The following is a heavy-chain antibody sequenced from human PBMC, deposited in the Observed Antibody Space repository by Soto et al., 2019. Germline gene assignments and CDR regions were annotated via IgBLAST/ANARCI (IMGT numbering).Heavy chain of an antibody. CDR2: VYYSGTT. Sequence: PSETLSLTCTVSGGSIRNGDYYWGWIRQPPGKGLEWIGYVYYSGTTYSHPSLNSRVSISVDTSENQFSLRRTSVTAADTAVYYCVTVNLVGAAYYFDYWGPGTLVTVSS. J-gene: IGHJ4*02. D-gene: IGHD1-26*01. V-gene: IGHV4-30-4*01. CDR3: VTVNLVGAAYYFDY. CDR1: GGSIRNGDYY.